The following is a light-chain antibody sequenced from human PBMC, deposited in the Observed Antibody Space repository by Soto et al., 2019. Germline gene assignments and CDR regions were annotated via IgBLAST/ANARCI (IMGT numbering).Light chain of an antibody. V-gene: IGKV1-5*01. CDR2: GAS. CDR1: QSISFY. CDR3: QQYNSYWT. J-gene: IGKJ1*01. Sequence: DIQMTQSPSSLSASVGDRITITCRAGQSISFYLNWYQQKPGKAPKFLMYGASFLQSGVPSRFSGSGSGTEFTLTISSLQPDDFATYYCQQYNSYWTFGQGTKV.